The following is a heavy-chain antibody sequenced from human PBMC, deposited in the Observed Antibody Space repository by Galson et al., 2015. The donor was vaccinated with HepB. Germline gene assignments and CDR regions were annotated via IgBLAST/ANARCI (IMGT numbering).Heavy chain of an antibody. V-gene: IGHV1-18*04. CDR2: ISANNGDT. CDR3: ARQSSFQQQLVY. J-gene: IGHJ4*02. D-gene: IGHD6-13*01. CDR1: GYNFPSYG. Sequence: SVKVSCKASGYNFPSYGISWVRQAPGQGLEWMGWISANNGDTKYARKFQGRVTMTTDTHTTTAFLELRSLRSDDTALYYCARQSSFQQQLVYWGQGTLVTVSS.